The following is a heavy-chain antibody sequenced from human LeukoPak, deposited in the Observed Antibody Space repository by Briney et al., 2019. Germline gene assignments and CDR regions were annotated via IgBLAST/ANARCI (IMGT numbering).Heavy chain of an antibody. J-gene: IGHJ4*02. Sequence: GESLKISCKASGYSFTSHCISWVRQMPGKGLEWMGRVDPTDSYTIYSPPFQGHVTISADKSISTAYLQWSSLKASDTTMYYCARHEVYSPSAPLDYWGQGTLVAVSS. CDR2: VDPTDSYT. V-gene: IGHV5-10-1*01. CDR3: ARHEVYSPSAPLDY. D-gene: IGHD2-8*01. CDR1: GYSFTSHC.